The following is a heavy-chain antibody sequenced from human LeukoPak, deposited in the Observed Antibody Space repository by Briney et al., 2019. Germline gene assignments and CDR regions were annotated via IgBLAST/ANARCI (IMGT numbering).Heavy chain of an antibody. Sequence: LETLSFTCGVSGYSISSGYQWTWIRQSPGKGLEWIGSIYHSGSAHYNPSLKSRVTISVETSKNQFSLNMYSVTAADTAVYYCARDPRWLTPDCTSTSCYENYFDPWGQGTLVTVSS. CDR2: IYHSGSA. CDR1: GYSISSGYQ. CDR3: ARDPRWLTPDCTSTSCYENYFDP. J-gene: IGHJ5*02. V-gene: IGHV4-38-2*02. D-gene: IGHD2-2*01.